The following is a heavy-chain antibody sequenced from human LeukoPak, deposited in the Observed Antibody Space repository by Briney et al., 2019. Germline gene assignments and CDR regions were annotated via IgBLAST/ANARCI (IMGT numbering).Heavy chain of an antibody. CDR2: ISGSGGST. D-gene: IGHD6-19*01. Sequence: PGGSLRLSCAASGFTFSSYAMSWVRQAPGKGLEWVSAISGSGGSTYYADSVKGRFTISRDNSKNTLYLQMTSLRAEDTAVYYCAKDRLIVAVAGNWFDPWGQGTLVTVSS. V-gene: IGHV3-23*01. CDR1: GFTFSSYA. J-gene: IGHJ5*02. CDR3: AKDRLIVAVAGNWFDP.